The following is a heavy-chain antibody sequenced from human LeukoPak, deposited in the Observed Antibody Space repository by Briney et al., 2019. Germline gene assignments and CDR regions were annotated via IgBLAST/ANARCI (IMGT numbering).Heavy chain of an antibody. J-gene: IGHJ4*02. Sequence: GGSLRLSRAASGFTFNTYEMNWVRQAPGKGLEWLAYIPSSGSTIYYADYVKGRFTISRDNAKNSLYLQMNSLRAEDTAVYYCARGGWNYVFNYWGQGTLVTVSS. V-gene: IGHV3-48*03. CDR1: GFTFNTYE. CDR2: IPSSGSTI. D-gene: IGHD1-7*01. CDR3: ARGGWNYVFNY.